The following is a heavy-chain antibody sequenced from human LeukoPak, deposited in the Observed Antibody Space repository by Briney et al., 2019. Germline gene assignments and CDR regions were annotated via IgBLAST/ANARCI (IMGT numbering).Heavy chain of an antibody. CDR2: IYYSGST. CDR1: GGSISSYY. Sequence: SETLSLTCIVSGGSISSYYWSWIRQPPGKGLEWIGYIYYSGSTNYNPSLKSRVTMSVDTSKNQFSLKLSSVTAADTAVYYCARVGNQQTDRYFDLWGRGTLVTVSS. CDR3: ARVGNQQTDRYFDL. V-gene: IGHV4-59*12. J-gene: IGHJ2*01. D-gene: IGHD6-13*01.